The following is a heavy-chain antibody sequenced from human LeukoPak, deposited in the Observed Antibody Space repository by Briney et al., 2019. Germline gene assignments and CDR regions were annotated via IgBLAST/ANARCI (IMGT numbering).Heavy chain of an antibody. CDR2: FDPEDGET. D-gene: IGHD3-16*02. V-gene: IGHV1-24*01. Sequence: ASVKVSCKVSGYTLTELSMHWVRQAPGKGLEWMGGFDPEDGETIYAQKFQGRVTMTEDTSTDTAYMELSSLRSEDTAVYYCATSYYDYAWGSYRPFDYWGQGTLVTVSS. J-gene: IGHJ4*02. CDR3: ATSYYDYAWGSYRPFDY. CDR1: GYTLTELS.